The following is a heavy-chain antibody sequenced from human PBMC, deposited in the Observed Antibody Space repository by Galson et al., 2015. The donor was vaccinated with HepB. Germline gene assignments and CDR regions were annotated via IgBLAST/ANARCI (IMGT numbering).Heavy chain of an antibody. Sequence: SLRLSCAASGFTFGSYSMNWVRQAPGKGLEWVSYISSSSTIYYADSVKGRFTISRDNAKNSLYLQMNSLRDEDTAVYYCARSVLRSKDYWGQGTLVTVSS. J-gene: IGHJ4*02. V-gene: IGHV3-48*02. D-gene: IGHD3-16*01. CDR3: ARSVLRSKDY. CDR2: ISSSSTI. CDR1: GFTFGSYS.